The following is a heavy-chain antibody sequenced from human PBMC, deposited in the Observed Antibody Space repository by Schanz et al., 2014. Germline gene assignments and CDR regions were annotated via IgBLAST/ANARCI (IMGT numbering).Heavy chain of an antibody. J-gene: IGHJ3*02. D-gene: IGHD3-10*01. V-gene: IGHV3-33*06. CDR3: AKAKSGAHGAFDI. Sequence: QVQLVESGGGVVQPGRSLRLSCAASGFTFSSYGMHWVRQSPGKGLEWVAVMWNDGIKTHYADSGKGRFTISRDNSKNTLYLQMNSLRAEDTAVYYCAKAKSGAHGAFDIWGQGTMVTVSS. CDR2: MWNDGIKT. CDR1: GFTFSSYG.